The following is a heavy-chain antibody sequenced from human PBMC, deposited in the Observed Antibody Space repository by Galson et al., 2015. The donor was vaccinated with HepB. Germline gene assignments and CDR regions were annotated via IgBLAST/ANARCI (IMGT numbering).Heavy chain of an antibody. CDR1: RFIFSNYD. D-gene: IGHD3-3*01. Sequence: SLRLSCAASRFIFSNYDMSWVRQTPGKGLEWVSGISGGSATYYADSVKGRFTISRDNSKNTLYLQMNSLRAEDTALYYCAKGAFTWGDFPYYMDVWGKGTAVTVSS. CDR3: AKGAFTWGDFPYYMDV. CDR2: ISGGSAT. V-gene: IGHV3-23*01. J-gene: IGHJ6*03.